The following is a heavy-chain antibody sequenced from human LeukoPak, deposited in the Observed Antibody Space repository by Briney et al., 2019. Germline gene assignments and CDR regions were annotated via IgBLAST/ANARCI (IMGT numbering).Heavy chain of an antibody. D-gene: IGHD3-22*01. Sequence: SETLSLTCAVYGGSFSGYYWSWIRQHPGKGLEWIGEINHSGSTNYNPSLKSRVTISVDTSKNQFSLKLSSVTAADTAVYYCASGYYRFDYWGQGTLVTVSS. CDR1: GGSFSGYY. CDR2: INHSGST. V-gene: IGHV4-34*01. J-gene: IGHJ4*02. CDR3: ASGYYRFDY.